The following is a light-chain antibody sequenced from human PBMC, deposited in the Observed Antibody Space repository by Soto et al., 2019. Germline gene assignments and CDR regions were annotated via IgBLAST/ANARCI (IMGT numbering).Light chain of an antibody. J-gene: IGKJ2*01. CDR1: QSVSTK. V-gene: IGKV3-15*01. CDR3: QQYNNWPPYT. CDR2: GAS. Sequence: EIVMTQSPATLSASPGERATLSCRASQSVSTKLAWYQQKPGQAPRLLIYGASTMATGIPARFSGSGSGTEFTLTISSLQSEDFAVYYCQQYNNWPPYTFGQGTKLEIK.